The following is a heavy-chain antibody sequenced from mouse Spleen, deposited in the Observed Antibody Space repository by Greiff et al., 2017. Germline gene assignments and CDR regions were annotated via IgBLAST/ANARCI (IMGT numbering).Heavy chain of an antibody. V-gene: IGHV14-4*01. CDR3: TTWDGNSPFDY. CDR1: GFNIKDDY. CDR2: IDPENGDT. Sequence: VQLQQSGAELVRPGASVKLSCTASGFNIKDDYMHWVKQRPEQGLEWIGWIDPENGDTEYASKFQGKATITADTSSNTAYLQLSSLTSEDTAVYYCTTWDGNSPFDYWGQGTTLTVSS. D-gene: IGHD2-1*01. J-gene: IGHJ2*01.